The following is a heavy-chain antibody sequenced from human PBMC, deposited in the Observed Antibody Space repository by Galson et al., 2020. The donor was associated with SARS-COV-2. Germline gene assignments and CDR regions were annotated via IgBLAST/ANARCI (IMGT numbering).Heavy chain of an antibody. V-gene: IGHV4-39*01. CDR1: GGSISSSSYY. J-gene: IGHJ6*02. Sequence: ETSETLSLTCTVSGGSISSSSYYWGWIRQPPGKGLAWIGSIYYSGSTYYTPSLKSRVTISVDTSKNQFSLKLSSVTAADTAVYYCARAKSSPMIVVGTYYGMDVWGQGTTVTVSS. CDR2: IYYSGST. D-gene: IGHD3-22*01. CDR3: ARAKSSPMIVVGTYYGMDV.